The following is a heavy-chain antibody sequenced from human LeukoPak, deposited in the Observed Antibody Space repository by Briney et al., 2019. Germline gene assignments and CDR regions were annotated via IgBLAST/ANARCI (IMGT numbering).Heavy chain of an antibody. D-gene: IGHD5-24*01. CDR3: ARELVEVATLDY. J-gene: IGHJ4*02. CDR1: GDSISSYY. Sequence: SETLSLTCTVSGDSISSYYWSWIRQPPGKGLEWIGYIYYSGSTNYNPSLKSRVTISVDTSKNQFSLKLSSVTAADTAVYYCARELVEVATLDYWGQGTLVTVSS. CDR2: IYYSGST. V-gene: IGHV4-59*01.